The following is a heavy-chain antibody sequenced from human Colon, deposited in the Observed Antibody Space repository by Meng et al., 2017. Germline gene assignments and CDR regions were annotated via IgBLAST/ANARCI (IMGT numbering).Heavy chain of an antibody. CDR3: ARGGASSKPFNY. J-gene: IGHJ4*02. Sequence: SETLSLTCSVSGGPINNDYWSWIRQPPGKSLEWLGFIHSSGTTNYNPSLESRVTLSVDTSKNQFSLKMTSMSAADTAVYYCARGGASSKPFNYWGQGRLVTVSS. CDR2: IHSSGTT. D-gene: IGHD6-13*01. CDR1: GGPINNDY. V-gene: IGHV4-59*01.